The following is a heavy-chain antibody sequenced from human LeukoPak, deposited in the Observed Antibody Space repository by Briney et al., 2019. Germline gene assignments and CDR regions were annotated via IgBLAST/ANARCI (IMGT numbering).Heavy chain of an antibody. J-gene: IGHJ6*02. CDR3: ARTSRHFYGSGTNLTPWPAGMDV. V-gene: IGHV4-59*01. D-gene: IGHD3-10*01. CDR1: GGSMSGFF. CDR2: IYGGSST. Sequence: SETLSLTCTVSGGSMSGFFWTWIRQPPGRELEWSGSIYGGSSTKYSPSLKSRVTISVDTSKSQFSLKLDSATAADTAVYYCARTSRHFYGSGTNLTPWPAGMDVWGQGTTVTVSS.